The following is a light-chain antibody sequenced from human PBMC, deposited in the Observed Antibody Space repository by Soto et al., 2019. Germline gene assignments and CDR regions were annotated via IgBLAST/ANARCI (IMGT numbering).Light chain of an antibody. J-gene: IGKJ4*01. CDR1: QSGYRN. CDR2: ESS. CDR3: QQYQSWPLT. V-gene: IGKV3-15*01. Sequence: EIVMTQSPATLSLSPGERATLSCRASQSGYRNLAWYQQKPGQTPRLLIYESSTRATGIPARVSGGVSGTEFNLTIRSLQSEDFADYFCQQYQSWPLTVGGGTKVEIK.